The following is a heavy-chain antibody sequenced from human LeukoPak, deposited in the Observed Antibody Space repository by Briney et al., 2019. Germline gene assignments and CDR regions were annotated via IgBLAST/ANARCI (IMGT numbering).Heavy chain of an antibody. CDR3: SRRGQWLGRWFDP. V-gene: IGHV4-34*01. D-gene: IGHD6-19*01. CDR2: ITHRGRT. CDR1: GGSFTDYY. J-gene: IGHJ5*02. Sequence: SETLSLTCAVFGGSFTDYYRSWIRQPPGKGLEWIGEITHRGRTNYKSSLKSRVTISVDTSKNQFSLKLTSVTAADTAIYYCSRRGQWLGRWFDPWGQGTLVTVSS.